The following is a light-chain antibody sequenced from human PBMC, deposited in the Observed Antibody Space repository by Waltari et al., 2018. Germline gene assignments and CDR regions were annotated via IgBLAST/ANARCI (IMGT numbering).Light chain of an antibody. CDR1: RPAFKK. J-gene: IGLJ3*02. Sequence: YVLTQPPSVSVAPGQTALITCGGSRPAFKKVHWYQRKPGLAPVLVVYDDTDRPSVIPERFSGSKSGNTATLTISRVEVGDEGDYYCQVWDHDSDRGVFGGGTNLTVL. CDR2: DDT. CDR3: QVWDHDSDRGV. V-gene: IGLV3-21*02.